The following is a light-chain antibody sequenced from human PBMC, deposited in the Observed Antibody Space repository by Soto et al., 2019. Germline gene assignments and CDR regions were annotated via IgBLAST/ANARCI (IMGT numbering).Light chain of an antibody. CDR2: GAS. V-gene: IGKV3-20*01. J-gene: IGKJ1*01. CDR3: QQHAASPRT. CDR1: QSVSNAY. Sequence: EIVLTQSPGTLSLSPRERATLSCRASQSVSNAYLAWYQHKVGQSPRLLIYGASNRAPGIPDRFSGSGSGTDFPLTISRLEPEDFAVYYCQQHAASPRTFGQGTQVEVK.